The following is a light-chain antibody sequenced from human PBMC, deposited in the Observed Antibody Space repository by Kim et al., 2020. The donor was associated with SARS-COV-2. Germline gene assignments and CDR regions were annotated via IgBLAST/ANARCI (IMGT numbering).Light chain of an antibody. Sequence: APGQTARISCWGSDLRRNSVHWSQRRPGQAPVMVVHYNSDRPSGIPGRFSGSNSGDTATLTISRVEAGDEADYYCQVWDRSSDHVVFGGGTQLTVL. J-gene: IGLJ2*01. CDR3: QVWDRSSDHVV. CDR1: DLRRNS. V-gene: IGLV3-21*02. CDR2: YNS.